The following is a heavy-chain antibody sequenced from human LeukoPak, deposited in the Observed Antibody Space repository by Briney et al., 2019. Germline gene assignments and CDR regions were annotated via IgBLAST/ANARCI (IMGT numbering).Heavy chain of an antibody. V-gene: IGHV3-23*01. CDR3: GKGMYTNSWYYFDS. CDR2: MTGSGSGT. CDR1: GFIFSNSA. J-gene: IGHJ4*02. Sequence: GGSLRLSCAASGFIFSNSAVSWVRQAPGKGLEWVSTMTGSGSGTYYPDSVKGRFTISRDNSKNTLYLQMNSLGAEDTAVYYCGKGMYTNSWYYFDSWGQGTLVTVSS. D-gene: IGHD6-13*01.